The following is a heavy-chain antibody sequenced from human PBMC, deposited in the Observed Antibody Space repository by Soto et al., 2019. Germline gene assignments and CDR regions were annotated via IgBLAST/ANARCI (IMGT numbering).Heavy chain of an antibody. CDR1: VYTFTSYG. CDR3: ARAPIVGATTLYAFDI. CDR2: ISAYNGNT. Sequence: GASVTVSCTASVYTFTSYGISWVRQAPRQGLEWMGWISAYNGNTNYAQKLQGRVTMTTDTSTSTAYMELRSLRSDDTAVYYCARAPIVGATTLYAFDIWGQGTMVTVSS. J-gene: IGHJ3*02. D-gene: IGHD1-26*01. V-gene: IGHV1-18*01.